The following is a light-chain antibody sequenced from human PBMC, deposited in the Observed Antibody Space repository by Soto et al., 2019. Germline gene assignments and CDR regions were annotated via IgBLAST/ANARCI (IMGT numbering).Light chain of an antibody. CDR3: QQSYSTPRT. CDR2: AAS. Sequence: DIQMTQSPSSLSASVGDRVTITCRASQSISSYLNWYQQKPGKAPKLVIYAASSLQSGVPSRFSGCGSGTDFTLTISSLQPEDFATYDGQQSYSTPRTFGQGTKVEIK. V-gene: IGKV1-39*01. CDR1: QSISSY. J-gene: IGKJ1*01.